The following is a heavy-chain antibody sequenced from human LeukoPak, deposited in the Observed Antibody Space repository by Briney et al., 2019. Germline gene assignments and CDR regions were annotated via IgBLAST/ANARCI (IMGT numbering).Heavy chain of an antibody. CDR1: GGSISSGSYY. D-gene: IGHD5-18*01. J-gene: IGHJ5*02. Sequence: SETLSLTCTVSGGSISSGSYYWSWIRQPAGKGLEWIGRIYTSGSTNYNPSLKSRVTISVDTSKNQFSLKLSSVTAADTALYYCARDLGRGYSYGINWFDPWGQGTLVTVSS. V-gene: IGHV4-61*02. CDR3: ARDLGRGYSYGINWFDP. CDR2: IYTSGST.